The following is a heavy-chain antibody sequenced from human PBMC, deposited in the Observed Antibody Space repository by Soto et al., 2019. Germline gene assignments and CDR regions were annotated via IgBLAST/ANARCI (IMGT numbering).Heavy chain of an antibody. CDR3: ARRGPNNSYGYDHRLDP. D-gene: IGHD5-18*01. J-gene: IGHJ5*02. CDR1: GGSISSNSYS. CDR2: VHFRGST. Sequence: PSETLSLTCSVSGGSISSNSYSWDWIRQSPGKGLEWIGSVHFRGSTYYNPSLKSRVTISVDTSKNQFSLKLTSVTAADRAVYYCARRGPNNSYGYDHRLDPWGQGTLVTVSS. V-gene: IGHV4-39*01.